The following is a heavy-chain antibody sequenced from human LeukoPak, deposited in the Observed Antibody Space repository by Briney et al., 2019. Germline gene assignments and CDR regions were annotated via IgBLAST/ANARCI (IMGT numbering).Heavy chain of an antibody. D-gene: IGHD1-26*01. CDR1: GYTFTKHW. CDR2: IYPGDSDT. CDR3: AKEKGIVGANLAYDL. Sequence: GESLKTSCKSSGYTFTKHWIAWVRQMPGKGLEWMGTIYPGDSDTTYNPSFEGQVTMSADTSINTAYLQWNNLKASDTAMYYCAKEKGIVGANLAYDLWGQGTMVTVSS. V-gene: IGHV5-51*01. J-gene: IGHJ3*01.